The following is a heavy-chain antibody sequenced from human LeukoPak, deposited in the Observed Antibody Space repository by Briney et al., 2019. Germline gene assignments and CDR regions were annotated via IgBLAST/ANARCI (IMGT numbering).Heavy chain of an antibody. CDR3: ARDIDDYGARGYYFDY. D-gene: IGHD4-17*01. V-gene: IGHV4-4*07. CDR2: IYTSGST. CDR1: GGSISSYY. Sequence: SETLSLTCTVSGGSISSYYWSWIRQPAGKGLEWIGRIYTSGSTNYNPSLKSRVTMSVDTSKNQFSLKLSSVTAADTAVYYCARDIDDYGARGYYFDYWGQGTLVTVSS. J-gene: IGHJ4*02.